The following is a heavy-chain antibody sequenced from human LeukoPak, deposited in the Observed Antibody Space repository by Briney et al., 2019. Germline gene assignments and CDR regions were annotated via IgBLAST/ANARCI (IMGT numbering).Heavy chain of an antibody. CDR1: GFTFSSYS. CDR3: AREVGASEFDY. CDR2: ISSSSSTI. D-gene: IGHD1-26*01. Sequence: GGSLRLSCAASGFTFSSYSMNWVRQAPGKGLEWVSYISSSSSTIYYADSVKGRFTISRDNAKNSLYLQMNSLRTEDTAVYYCAREVGASEFDYWGQGTLVTVSS. V-gene: IGHV3-48*04. J-gene: IGHJ4*02.